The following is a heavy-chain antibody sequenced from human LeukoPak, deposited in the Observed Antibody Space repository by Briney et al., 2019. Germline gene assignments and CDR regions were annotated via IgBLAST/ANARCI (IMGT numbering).Heavy chain of an antibody. CDR3: ARLVKGNWFDP. CDR1: GFTFSTYE. D-gene: IGHD2-2*01. J-gene: IGHJ5*02. Sequence: GGSLRLSCAASGFTFSTYEMNWVRQAPGKGLEWVSHISGSGGAIYYADSVKGRFTISRDNAKNSLYLQMNSLRAEDTAVYYCARLVKGNWFDPWGQGTLVTVSS. CDR2: ISGSGGAI. V-gene: IGHV3-48*03.